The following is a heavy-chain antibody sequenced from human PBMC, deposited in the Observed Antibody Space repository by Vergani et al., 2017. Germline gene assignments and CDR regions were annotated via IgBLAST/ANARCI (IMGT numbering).Heavy chain of an antibody. CDR2: IYYSGST. J-gene: IGHJ6*03. CDR3: ASGVRYCRSTSCYTFYYYYMDV. D-gene: IGHD2-2*02. CDR1: GGSISSSSYY. V-gene: IGHV4-39*07. Sequence: QLQLQESGPGLVKPSETLSLTCTVSGGSISSSSYYWGWLRQPPGKGLEWIGCIYYSGSTYYNPSLKSRVTISVDTSKNQFSLKLRSVTAADSAVYYCASGVRYCRSTSCYTFYYYYMDVWGKGTTVTVSS.